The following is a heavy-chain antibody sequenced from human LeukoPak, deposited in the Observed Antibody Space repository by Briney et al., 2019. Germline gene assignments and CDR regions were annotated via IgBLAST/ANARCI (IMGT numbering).Heavy chain of an antibody. J-gene: IGHJ4*02. V-gene: IGHV3-23*01. D-gene: IGHD3-9*01. CDR3: AKDRQGRYFDWLLPPYYFDY. CDR2: ISGSGGST. CDR1: GFTFSSYA. Sequence: GGSLTLSCAASGFTFSSYAMSWVRQAPGKGLEWVSAISGSGGSTYYADSVKGRFTISRDNSKNTLYLQMNSLRAEDTAVYYCAKDRQGRYFDWLLPPYYFDYWGQGTLVTVSS.